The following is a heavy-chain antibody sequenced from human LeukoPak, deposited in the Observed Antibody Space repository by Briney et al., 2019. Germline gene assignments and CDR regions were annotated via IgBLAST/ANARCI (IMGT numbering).Heavy chain of an antibody. CDR1: GYTFTGFY. CDR2: INPNSGGT. Sequence: ASVKVSCKASGYTFTGFYIHWVRQAPGQGLEWMGWINPNSGGTNYAQKFQGRVTLTRDTSINTAYMDLSGLRPDDTAVYYCARESRSSCSGTSRRTGPGYWGQGTLVTVPS. D-gene: IGHD2-2*01. J-gene: IGHJ4*02. V-gene: IGHV1-2*02. CDR3: ARESRSSCSGTSRRTGPGY.